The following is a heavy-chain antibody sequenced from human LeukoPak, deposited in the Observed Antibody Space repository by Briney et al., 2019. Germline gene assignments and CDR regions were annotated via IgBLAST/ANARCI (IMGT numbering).Heavy chain of an antibody. Sequence: GGSLTLSCAASGFTFSSYAMHWVRHAPDKGLEWVAVISYDGSNKYYADSVKGRFTISRDNSKNTLYLQMNRLRGEETAVYYCGRGLARHYAYWLDPWGKGTLVRVSS. J-gene: IGHJ5*02. V-gene: IGHV3-30*04. CDR1: GFTFSSYA. CDR2: ISYDGSNK. CDR3: GRGLARHYAYWLDP. D-gene: IGHD3-16*01.